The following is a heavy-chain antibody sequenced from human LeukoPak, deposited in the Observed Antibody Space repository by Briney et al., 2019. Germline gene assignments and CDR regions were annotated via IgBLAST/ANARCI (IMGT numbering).Heavy chain of an antibody. Sequence: PGGSLRLSCAASGFTFSDYYMSWIRQAPGKGLEWVPYISSSGSTIYYADSVKGRFTISRDNAENSLYLQMNSLRAEDTAVYYCARGLQLVRDAGLDYWGQGTLVTVSS. CDR3: ARGLQLVRDAGLDY. J-gene: IGHJ4*02. CDR1: GFTFSDYY. V-gene: IGHV3-11*01. D-gene: IGHD6-13*01. CDR2: ISSSGSTI.